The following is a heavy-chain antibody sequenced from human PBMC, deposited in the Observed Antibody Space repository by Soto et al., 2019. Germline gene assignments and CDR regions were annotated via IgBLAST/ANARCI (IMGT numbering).Heavy chain of an antibody. Sequence: QVQLVESGGGVVQPGRSLRLSCAASGFIFSTYGMHWVRQAPGKGLEWLSVISYDGNNKYYADSVKGRFTISRDNSKNPLWVQMDSLRTEDTAVYYCAKDLLLTTITTVGDWGQGTLVTVSS. CDR1: GFIFSTYG. CDR2: ISYDGNNK. CDR3: AKDLLLTTITTVGD. D-gene: IGHD4-17*01. V-gene: IGHV3-30*18. J-gene: IGHJ4*02.